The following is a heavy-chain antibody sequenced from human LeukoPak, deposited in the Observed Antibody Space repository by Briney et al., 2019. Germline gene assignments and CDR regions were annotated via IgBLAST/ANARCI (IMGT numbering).Heavy chain of an antibody. D-gene: IGHD3-10*01. CDR3: ARAERFGECDY. V-gene: IGHV4-31*03. J-gene: IGHJ4*02. CDR1: GGSISSGGYY. CDR2: IYYSGST. Sequence: SQTLSLTCTVSGGSISSGGYYWSWICQHPGKGLEWIGYIYYSGSTYYNPSLKSRVTISVDTSKNQFSLKLSSVTAADTAVYYCARAERFGECDYWGQGTLVTVSS.